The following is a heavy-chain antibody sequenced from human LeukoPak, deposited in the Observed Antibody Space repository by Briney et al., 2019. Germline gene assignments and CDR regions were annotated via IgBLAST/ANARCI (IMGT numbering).Heavy chain of an antibody. J-gene: IGHJ4*02. V-gene: IGHV4-39*07. Sequence: SETLSLTCTVSGGSISSSSYYWGWIRQPPGKGLEWIGSIYYSGSTYYNPSLKSRVTISVDTSKNQFSLKLSSVTAADTAVYYCARGHNWGSRFDYWGQGTLVTVSS. D-gene: IGHD7-27*01. CDR3: ARGHNWGSRFDY. CDR1: GGSISSSSYY. CDR2: IYYSGST.